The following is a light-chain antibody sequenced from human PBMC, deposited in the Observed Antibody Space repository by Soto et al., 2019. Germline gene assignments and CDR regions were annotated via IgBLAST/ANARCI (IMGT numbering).Light chain of an antibody. CDR2: EVS. CDR3: GSYAGTYTVV. Sequence: QSVLTQPRSVSGSPGQSVTISCTGTSSDVGDYNYVSWYQQHPGKAPKFIIYEVSKRPSGVPDRFSGSKSGNTASLTISGLQAEDEADYYCGSYAGTYTVVFGGGTKLTVL. CDR1: SSDVGDYNY. J-gene: IGLJ2*01. V-gene: IGLV2-11*01.